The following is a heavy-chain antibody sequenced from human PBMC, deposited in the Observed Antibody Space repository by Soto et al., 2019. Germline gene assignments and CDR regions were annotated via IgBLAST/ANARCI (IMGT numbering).Heavy chain of an antibody. V-gene: IGHV4-31*03. CDR2: IYYSGSP. D-gene: IGHD3-10*01. J-gene: IGHJ4*02. Sequence: QVQLQESGPGLVKPSQTLSLTCTVSGGSISSGGYYWSWIRQHPGKGLEWIGYIYYSGSPCYNPSLKSRVTISVDTSKNQFSLKLSSVTAADTAVYYCARGVTMVRGVIHTPYFDYWGQGTLVTVSS. CDR1: GGSISSGGYY. CDR3: ARGVTMVRGVIHTPYFDY.